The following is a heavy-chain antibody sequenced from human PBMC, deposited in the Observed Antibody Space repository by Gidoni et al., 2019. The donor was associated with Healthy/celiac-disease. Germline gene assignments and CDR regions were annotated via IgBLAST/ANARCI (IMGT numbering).Heavy chain of an antibody. V-gene: IGHV3-33*01. CDR2: IWYDGSNK. J-gene: IGHJ1*01. CDR1: GFTFSSYG. D-gene: IGHD2-15*01. CDR3: ARVGYCSGGSCSSGRGSFQH. Sequence: QVQLVESGGGVVQPGRSLRLSCAAPGFTFSSYGMHGVRQAPGKGLEWVAVIWYDGSNKYYADSVKGRFTISRDNSKNTLYLQMNSLRAEDTAVYYCARVGYCSGGSCSSGRGSFQHWGQGTLVTVSS.